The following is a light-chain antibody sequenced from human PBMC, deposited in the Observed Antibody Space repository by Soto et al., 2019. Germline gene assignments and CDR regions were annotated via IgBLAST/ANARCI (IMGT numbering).Light chain of an antibody. Sequence: QSALTQPASVSGSPGQSITISCTGTSSDIGSNNYVSWFQKRPGKAPTLIIYEVSNRPSGVSNHFSGSKSGNTASLTISGLLPEDEAEYCCSSYTATTRLFGGGTKLTVL. J-gene: IGLJ3*02. CDR3: SSYTATTRL. V-gene: IGLV2-14*01. CDR1: SSDIGSNNY. CDR2: EVS.